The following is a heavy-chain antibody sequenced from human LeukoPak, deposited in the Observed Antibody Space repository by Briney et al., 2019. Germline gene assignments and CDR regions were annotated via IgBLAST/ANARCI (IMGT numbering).Heavy chain of an antibody. J-gene: IGHJ4*02. V-gene: IGHV1-2*02. CDR2: INPNSGGT. Sequence: GASVKVSCKASGYTFTGYYMHWVRQAPGQGLEWMGWINPNSGGTNFAQKFQGRVTMTRDTSISTAYMEPSRLRSDDTAVYYCARVCSSGCLDYWGQGTLVTVSS. CDR1: GYTFTGYY. CDR3: ARVCSSGCLDY. D-gene: IGHD2-2*01.